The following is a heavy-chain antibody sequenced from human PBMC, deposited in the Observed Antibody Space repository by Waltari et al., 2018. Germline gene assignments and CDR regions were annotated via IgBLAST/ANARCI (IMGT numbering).Heavy chain of an antibody. V-gene: IGHV3-13*01. D-gene: IGHD6-13*01. J-gene: IGHJ4*02. Sequence: EVQLMESGGGLVQPGGSLRLSCAASGFTFRSYDMHWVRQTTGNSLGWGAAIGSAGDTYYSGSVKGRFTISRENAKNSLNLQMNSLRDEDTAVYYCARDPARVGGAAGGFDYWGQGTLVTVSS. CDR3: ARDPARVGGAAGGFDY. CDR1: GFTFRSYD. CDR2: IGSAGDT.